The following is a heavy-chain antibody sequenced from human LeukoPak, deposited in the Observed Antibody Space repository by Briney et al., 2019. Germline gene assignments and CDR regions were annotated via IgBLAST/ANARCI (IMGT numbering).Heavy chain of an antibody. CDR2: IYPGDSDT. CDR1: GYSFTSYW. J-gene: IGHJ4*02. D-gene: IGHD3-3*01. Sequence: GESLKISCQGSGYSFTSYWIGWVRQMPGKGLEWMGIIYPGDSDTRYSPPFQGQVTISADKSISTAYLQWSSLKASDTAMYYCATTRTDFWSGYSSFDYWGQGTLVTVSS. V-gene: IGHV5-51*01. CDR3: ATTRTDFWSGYSSFDY.